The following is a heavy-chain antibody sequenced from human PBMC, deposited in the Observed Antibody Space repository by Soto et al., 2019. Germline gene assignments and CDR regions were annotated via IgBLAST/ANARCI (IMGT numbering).Heavy chain of an antibody. CDR2: IYYSGST. D-gene: IGHD3-10*01. CDR3: AIGYYRDYGMDV. Sequence: PSETLSLTCTVSGGSISSGGYYWSWIRQHPGKGLEWIGYIYYSGSTYYNPSLKSRVTISVDTSKNQFSLKLSSVTAADTAVYYCAIGYYRDYGMDVWGQGTTVTVSS. J-gene: IGHJ6*02. V-gene: IGHV4-31*03. CDR1: GGSISSGGYY.